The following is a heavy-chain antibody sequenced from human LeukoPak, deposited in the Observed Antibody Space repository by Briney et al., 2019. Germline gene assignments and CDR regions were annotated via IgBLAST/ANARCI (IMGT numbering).Heavy chain of an antibody. Sequence: GASVTVSCKASGYTFTSHDINWVRQATGQGLEWLGWMNPSSGNTGYAQKFQGRVTMTRDTSISTAYMELSSLRSEDTAMYYCARVAYYYDSAGLYLNYFYGMDVWGQGTTVTVSS. D-gene: IGHD3-22*01. V-gene: IGHV1-8*01. CDR3: ARVAYYYDSAGLYLNYFYGMDV. J-gene: IGHJ6*02. CDR1: GYTFTSHD. CDR2: MNPSSGNT.